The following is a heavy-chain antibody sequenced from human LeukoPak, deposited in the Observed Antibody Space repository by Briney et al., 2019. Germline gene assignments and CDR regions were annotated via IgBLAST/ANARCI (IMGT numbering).Heavy chain of an antibody. J-gene: IGHJ4*02. CDR3: ARDRAAGLDY. V-gene: IGHV1-46*01. D-gene: IGHD6-13*01. Sequence: ASVKVSCKASGYTFTSYYIHWVRQAPGEGLEWMGIINPGGGSTSYAQKFQGRVTMTRDMSTSTVYMELSSLRSEDTAVYYCARDRAAGLDYWGQGTLVTVSS. CDR1: GYTFTSYY. CDR2: INPGGGST.